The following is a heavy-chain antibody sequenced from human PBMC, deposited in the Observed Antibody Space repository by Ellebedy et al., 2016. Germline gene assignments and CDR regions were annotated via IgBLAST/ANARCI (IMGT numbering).Heavy chain of an antibody. V-gene: IGHV3-23*01. CDR1: GFTFSSYA. J-gene: IGHJ4*02. Sequence: GESLKISCAASGFTFSSYAMSWVRQAPGKGLEWVSAISGSGGSTYYADSVKGRFTISRDNSKNTLYLQMNSLRAEDTAVYYCAKGDGGRYYYGSGSYEELRYFDYWGQGTLVTVSS. CDR2: ISGSGGST. D-gene: IGHD3-10*01. CDR3: AKGDGGRYYYGSGSYEELRYFDY.